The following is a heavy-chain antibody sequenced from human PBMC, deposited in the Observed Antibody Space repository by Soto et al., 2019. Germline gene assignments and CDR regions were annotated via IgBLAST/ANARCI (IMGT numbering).Heavy chain of an antibody. J-gene: IGHJ4*02. CDR1: GYTFTGYF. Sequence: GASVKVSCKASGYTFTGYFMHWVRQAPGQGLEWMGWFNPNSGDTDYAQKFQGRVTMTRDTSITTAYMELTRLGSDDTAVYYCARVPSNSAFDYWGQGTLVTVSS. D-gene: IGHD6-6*01. CDR3: ARVPSNSAFDY. CDR2: FNPNSGDT. V-gene: IGHV1-2*02.